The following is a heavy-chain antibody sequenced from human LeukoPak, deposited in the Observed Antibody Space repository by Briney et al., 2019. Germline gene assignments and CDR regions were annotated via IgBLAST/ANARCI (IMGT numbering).Heavy chain of an antibody. V-gene: IGHV1-24*01. CDR2: FDPEDGET. CDR1: GYTLTELS. D-gene: IGHD6-13*01. J-gene: IGHJ4*02. CDR3: ATTLIAAAGHDY. Sequence: ASVKVSCKVSGYTLTELSMHWVRQAPGKGLGWMGGFDPEDGETIYAQKFQGRVTMTEDTSTDTAYMELSSLRSEDTAVYYCATTLIAAAGHDYWGQGTLVTVSS.